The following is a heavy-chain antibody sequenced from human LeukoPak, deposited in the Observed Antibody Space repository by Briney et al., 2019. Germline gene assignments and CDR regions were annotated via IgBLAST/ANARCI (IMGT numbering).Heavy chain of an antibody. CDR1: GRSITSDDYY. CDR2: LSYTGGT. D-gene: IGHD6-13*01. Sequence: PSETLSLTCTVSGRSITSDDYYWTWIRQPPGKGLEWIGYLSYTGGTHYSPSLKSRVTISVGTTKNQFSLNLTSVTAADTAVFFCAIIAASGARTADYWGQGTLVTVPS. CDR3: AIIAASGARTADY. J-gene: IGHJ4*02. V-gene: IGHV4-30-4*01.